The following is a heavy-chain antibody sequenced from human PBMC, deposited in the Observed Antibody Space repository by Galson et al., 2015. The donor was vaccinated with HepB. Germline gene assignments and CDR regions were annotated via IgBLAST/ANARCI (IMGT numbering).Heavy chain of an antibody. CDR2: MDGSSTYM. CDR1: GFTFSTNS. CDR3: ARVLSSGGQGYGMDV. D-gene: IGHD6-19*01. V-gene: IGHV3-21*01. J-gene: IGHJ6*02. Sequence: SLRLSCAASGFTFSTNSMSWVRQAPGKGLEWVSSMDGSSTYMYYADSVKGRLTISRDNAGKSRYPQMNSLSAEDKAVYFCARVLSSGGQGYGMDVWGQGTTVTVSS.